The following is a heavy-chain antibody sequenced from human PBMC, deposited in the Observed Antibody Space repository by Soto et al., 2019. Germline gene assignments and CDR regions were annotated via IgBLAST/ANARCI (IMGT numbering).Heavy chain of an antibody. CDR3: ARDLTIFGVVTSEYFRL. D-gene: IGHD3-3*01. CDR2: IGTSSSSI. Sequence: PGGSLRLSCAASGFTFSNYDMNWVRQAPGMGLEWVSYIGTSSSSIYYADSVKGRFTISRDNAKNSVYLQMNSLRDEDTAVYYCARDLTIFGVVTSEYFRLWGQGTLVTVSS. V-gene: IGHV3-48*02. CDR1: GFTFSNYD. J-gene: IGHJ1*01.